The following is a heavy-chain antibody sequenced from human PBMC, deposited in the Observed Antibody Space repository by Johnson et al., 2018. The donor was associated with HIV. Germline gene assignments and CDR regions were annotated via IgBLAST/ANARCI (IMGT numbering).Heavy chain of an antibody. CDR2: INWNGGST. Sequence: VQLVESGGGVVQPGGSLRLSCAASGFTFDDYGMSWVRQAPGKGLAWVSGINWNGGSTGYADSVKGRFTISRDNAKNSLYLQMTSLRAEDTALYYCARTGGGYDAFDIWGQGTMVTVSS. CDR1: GFTFDDYG. J-gene: IGHJ3*02. D-gene: IGHD3-16*01. CDR3: ARTGGGYDAFDI. V-gene: IGHV3-20*04.